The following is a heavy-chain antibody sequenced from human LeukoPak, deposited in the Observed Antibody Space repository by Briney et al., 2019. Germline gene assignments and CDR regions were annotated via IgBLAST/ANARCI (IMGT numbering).Heavy chain of an antibody. Sequence: ASVKVSCKASGYTFTGYYMHWVRQAPGQGLEWMGWISAYNGNTNYAQKLQGRVTMTTDTSTSTAYMELRSLRSDDTAVYYCVTAAGTYFDYWGQGTLVTVSS. V-gene: IGHV1-18*04. CDR1: GYTFTGYY. CDR3: VTAAGTYFDY. CDR2: ISAYNGNT. D-gene: IGHD6-19*01. J-gene: IGHJ4*02.